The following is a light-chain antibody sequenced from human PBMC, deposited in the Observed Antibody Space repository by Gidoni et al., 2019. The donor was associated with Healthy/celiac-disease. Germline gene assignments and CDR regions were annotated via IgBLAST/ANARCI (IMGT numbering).Light chain of an antibody. J-gene: IGLJ3*02. CDR1: SSNIGAGYY. V-gene: IGLV1-40*01. Sequence: QSVLTQPPSVSVAPGPRVTISCTGSSSNIGAGYYVHWYQQLPGTAPKLLIYGNSNRPSGVPDRFSGSKSGTSASLAITGLQAEDEADYYCQSYDSSLSGSRVFGGGTKLTVL. CDR3: QSYDSSLSGSRV. CDR2: GNS.